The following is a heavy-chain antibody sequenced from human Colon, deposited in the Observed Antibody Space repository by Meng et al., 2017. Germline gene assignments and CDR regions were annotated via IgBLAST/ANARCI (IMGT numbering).Heavy chain of an antibody. CDR2: IYYTGST. J-gene: IGHJ4*02. CDR3: ARGPLDY. CDR1: GGSVSSGSYY. Sequence: VRLAGSGPGLVRPSATLSLTCTVSGGSVSSGSYYWSWIRQPPGKGLEWIGYIYYTGSTNYNPSLKSRVTISVDTSKNQFSLKLSSVTAADTAVYYCARGPLDYWGQGTLVTVSS. V-gene: IGHV4-61*01.